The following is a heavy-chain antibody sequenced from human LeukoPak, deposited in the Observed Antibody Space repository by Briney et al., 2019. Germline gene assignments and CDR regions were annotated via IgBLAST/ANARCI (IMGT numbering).Heavy chain of an antibody. D-gene: IGHD2-21*02. CDR2: ISGSGGST. CDR3: ARGASTYCGGDCYSVSSSMVAAFDI. CDR1: GFTFSSYA. Sequence: GGSLRLSCAASGFTFSSYAMSWVRQAPGKGLEWVSAISGSGGSTSYAQKFQGRVTMTRDTSTSTVYMELSSLRSEDTAVYYCARGASTYCGGDCYSVSSSMVAAFDIWGQGTMVTVSS. J-gene: IGHJ3*02. V-gene: IGHV3-23*01.